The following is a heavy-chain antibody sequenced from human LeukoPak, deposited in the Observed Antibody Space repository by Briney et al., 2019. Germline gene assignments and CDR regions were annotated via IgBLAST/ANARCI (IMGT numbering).Heavy chain of an antibody. Sequence: GGSLRLSCAASGFTVSSNYMSWVRQAPGKGLEWVSVIYSGGSTYYADSVKGRFTISRHNSKNTLYLQMNSLRAEDTAVYYCAKDLDYYDSSVPDYWGQGTLVTVSS. J-gene: IGHJ4*02. CDR3: AKDLDYYDSSVPDY. CDR2: IYSGGST. CDR1: GFTVSSNY. V-gene: IGHV3-53*04. D-gene: IGHD3-22*01.